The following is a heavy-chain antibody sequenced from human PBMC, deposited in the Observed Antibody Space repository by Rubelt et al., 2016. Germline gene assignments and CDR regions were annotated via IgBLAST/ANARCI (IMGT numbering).Heavy chain of an antibody. CDR1: GASISSSSFY. J-gene: IGHJ4*02. Sequence: QLQLQESGPGLVKPSETLSLTCTVSGASISSSSFYWALIRQPPGKGLEWLGSINHSGTTYYNPSLKSRGTISVDTSRNQFCLRLSSVTAADTAVYYCARVCGTGRCVDYWGLGTLVTVSS. CDR3: ARVCGTGRCVDY. V-gene: IGHV4-39*07. CDR2: INHSGTT. D-gene: IGHD1-1*01.